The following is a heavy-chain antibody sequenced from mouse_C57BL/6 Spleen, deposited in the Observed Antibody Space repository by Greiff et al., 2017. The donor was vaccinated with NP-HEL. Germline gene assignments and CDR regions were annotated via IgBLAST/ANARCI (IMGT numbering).Heavy chain of an antibody. V-gene: IGHV5-4*01. CDR1: GFTFSSYA. D-gene: IGHD3-2*02. Sequence: VQLQESGGGLVKPGGSLKLSCAASGFTFSSYAMSWVRQTPEKRLEWVATISDGGSYTYYPDNVKGRFTISRDNAKNNLYLQMSHLKSEDTAMYYCARDGNSSYYAMDYWGQGTSVTVSS. CDR3: ARDGNSSYYAMDY. J-gene: IGHJ4*01. CDR2: ISDGGSYT.